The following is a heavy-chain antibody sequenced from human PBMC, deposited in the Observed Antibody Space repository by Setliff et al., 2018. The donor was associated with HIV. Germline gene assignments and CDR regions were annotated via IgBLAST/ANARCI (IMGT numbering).Heavy chain of an antibody. D-gene: IGHD1-26*01. CDR3: ARDRHFSGSFF. CDR2: INPNSGDT. J-gene: IGHJ4*02. V-gene: IGHV1-2*02. Sequence: GASVKVSCKASGNTFNSYYLHWVRQAPGQGLEWMGWINPNSGDTNYAQNFQGRVTMTRDTSISTAYMELRRLRYDDTAVYYCARDRHFSGSFFWGQGTLVTVSS. CDR1: GNTFNSYY.